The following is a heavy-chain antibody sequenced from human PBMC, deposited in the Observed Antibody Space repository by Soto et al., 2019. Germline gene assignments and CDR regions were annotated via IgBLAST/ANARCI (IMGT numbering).Heavy chain of an antibody. CDR3: VKDRWGIVVAGTVDY. CDR2: ITWNRAKI. D-gene: IGHD6-19*01. Sequence: EVQLVESGGTLVQPGRSLRLSCAASGFAFDVYAMHWVRQAPGKGLEWVSGITWNRAKIAYADSVKGRFTISRDNAKNSLYLQMNRLRPEDTALYYCVKDRWGIVVAGTVDYWGQGTLVTVSS. J-gene: IGHJ4*02. V-gene: IGHV3-9*01. CDR1: GFAFDVYA.